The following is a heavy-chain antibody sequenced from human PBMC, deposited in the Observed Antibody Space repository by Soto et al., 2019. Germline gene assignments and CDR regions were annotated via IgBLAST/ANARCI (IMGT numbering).Heavy chain of an antibody. Sequence: SEILSLTCTVSGGSISRGGCYWSWIRQPPGKGLEWIGYIYYSGSTYYNPSLKSRVTISVDTSKNQFSLKLSSVTAADTAVYYCARERIDCSGGSCYSNWFDPWGQGTLVTVSS. J-gene: IGHJ5*02. V-gene: IGHV4-30-4*01. CDR2: IYYSGST. CDR1: GGSISRGGCY. D-gene: IGHD2-15*01. CDR3: ARERIDCSGGSCYSNWFDP.